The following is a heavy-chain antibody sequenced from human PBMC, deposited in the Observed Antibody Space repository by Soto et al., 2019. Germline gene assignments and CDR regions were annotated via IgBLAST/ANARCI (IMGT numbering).Heavy chain of an antibody. CDR3: ARHKGHYYYVDV. Sequence: PSETLSLTCTVSGGSISSYYWSWIRQPPGKGLEWIGYIYYSGSTNYNPSLKSRVTISIDTSRNQFSLKLRSVTAADTAIYYCARHKGHYYYVDVWGKGTTVTVSS. J-gene: IGHJ6*03. V-gene: IGHV4-59*08. CDR1: GGSISSYY. CDR2: IYYSGST.